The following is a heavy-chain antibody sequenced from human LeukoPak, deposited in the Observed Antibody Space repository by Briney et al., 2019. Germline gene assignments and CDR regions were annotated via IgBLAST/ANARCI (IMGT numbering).Heavy chain of an antibody. CDR2: TYYRSKWYN. V-gene: IGHV6-1*01. J-gene: IGHJ4*02. CDR3: ARDPYSSSWAIFDY. Sequence: SQTLSLTCAISGDSVSSNSAAWNWIRQPPSRGLGWLGRTYYRSKWYNDYAVPVKSRITINPDTSKNQFSLQLNSVTPEDTAVYYCARDPYSSSWAIFDYWGQGTLVTVSS. CDR1: GDSVSSNSAA. D-gene: IGHD6-13*01.